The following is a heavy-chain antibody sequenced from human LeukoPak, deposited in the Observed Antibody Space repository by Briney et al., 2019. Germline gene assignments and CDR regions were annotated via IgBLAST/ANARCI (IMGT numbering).Heavy chain of an antibody. J-gene: IGHJ4*02. CDR3: ARGPSGYHNT. Sequence: GGSLRLSCAASGFTFSNYWMLWVRQAPEKGLEWVANIKQDGSERYYVDSVKGRFTISRDNAKNSLSLQMNSLRAEDTAVYYCARGPSGYHNTGGQGTLVTVSS. V-gene: IGHV3-7*01. CDR2: IKQDGSER. D-gene: IGHD5-12*01. CDR1: GFTFSNYW.